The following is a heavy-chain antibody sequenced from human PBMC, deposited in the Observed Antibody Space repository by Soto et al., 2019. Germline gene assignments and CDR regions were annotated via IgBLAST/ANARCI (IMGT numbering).Heavy chain of an antibody. CDR2: FDPEDGET. V-gene: IGHV1-24*01. J-gene: IGHJ4*02. Sequence: ASVKVCCKVSGYTLTELSMHWVRQAPGKGLEWMGGFDPEDGETIYAQKFQGRVTMTEDTSTDTAYMELSSLRSEDTAVYYCAPLFYSGSPFDYWGQGTLVTVSS. D-gene: IGHD1-26*01. CDR3: APLFYSGSPFDY. CDR1: GYTLTELS.